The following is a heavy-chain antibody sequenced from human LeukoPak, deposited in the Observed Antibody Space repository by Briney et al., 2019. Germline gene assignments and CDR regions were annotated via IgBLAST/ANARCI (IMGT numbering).Heavy chain of an antibody. CDR1: GFTFSSYA. D-gene: IGHD6-13*01. Sequence: GGSLRLSCAASGFTFSSYAMSWVRQAPGKGLEWVSAISGSGDSTYYGDSVKGRFTISRDNSKNTLYLQMNSLRAEDTAVYYCAKEEEAAAGPFADYWGQGTLVTVSS. CDR2: ISGSGDST. CDR3: AKEEEAAAGPFADY. V-gene: IGHV3-23*01. J-gene: IGHJ4*02.